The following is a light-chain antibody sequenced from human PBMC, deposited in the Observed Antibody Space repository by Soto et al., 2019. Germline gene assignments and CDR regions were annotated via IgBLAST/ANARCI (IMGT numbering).Light chain of an antibody. Sequence: IQMTQSPSSLSGSVGARVTITCRASQTISSWLAWYQQTPGKAPKVLSYKASTLKSGVPSRFSGRGSGTEVTLIISSLQPDDFETYYCQHYNSYSEAVGQGTKVEI. CDR3: QHYNSYSEA. J-gene: IGKJ1*01. CDR2: KAS. V-gene: IGKV1-5*03. CDR1: QTISSW.